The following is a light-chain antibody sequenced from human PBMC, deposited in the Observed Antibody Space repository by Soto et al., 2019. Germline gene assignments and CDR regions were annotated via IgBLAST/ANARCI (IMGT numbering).Light chain of an antibody. Sequence: QSALTQPASVAGSPGQSITISCTGTSSDIGAYNFVSWYQQHPGKAPKLIIYEVTNRPSGVSNRFSGSKSGNTASLTISGLQADDEGDYYCSSYASGSNCVFGTGTKLTVL. V-gene: IGLV2-14*01. J-gene: IGLJ1*01. CDR3: SSYASGSNCV. CDR2: EVT. CDR1: SSDIGAYNF.